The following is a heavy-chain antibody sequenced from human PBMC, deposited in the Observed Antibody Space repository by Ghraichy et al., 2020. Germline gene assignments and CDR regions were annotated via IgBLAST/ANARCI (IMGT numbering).Heavy chain of an antibody. CDR1: GGSFSSYY. CDR3: ARGAASASHYFDY. CDR2: IYPSGTP. J-gene: IGHJ4*02. D-gene: IGHD1-26*01. Sequence: SETLSLTCTVSGGSFSSYYWSWIRQPAGKGLEWIGRIYPSGTPNYNPSLRSRLTMSVDTSKNQFSLNVRSVTAADTAVYYCARGAASASHYFDYWGRGTLVTVSS. V-gene: IGHV4-4*07.